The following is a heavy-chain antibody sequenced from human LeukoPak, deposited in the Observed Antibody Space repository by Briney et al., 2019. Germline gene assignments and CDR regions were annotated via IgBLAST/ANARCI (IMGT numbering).Heavy chain of an antibody. CDR3: ARVGSGYDSYLDY. V-gene: IGHV3-11*01. D-gene: IGHD5-12*01. J-gene: IGHJ4*02. Sequence: PGGSLRLSCAASGFTISDYYMSWIRQAPGRGLEWVSYISSSGSTIYYADSVKGRFTISRDNAKNSLYLQMNSLRAEDTAVYYCARVGSGYDSYLDYWGQGTLVTVSS. CDR1: GFTISDYY. CDR2: ISSSGSTI.